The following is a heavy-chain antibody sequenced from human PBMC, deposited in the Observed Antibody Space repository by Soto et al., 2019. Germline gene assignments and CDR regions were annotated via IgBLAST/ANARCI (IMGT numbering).Heavy chain of an antibody. D-gene: IGHD2-15*01. J-gene: IGHJ4*02. CDR3: AKDQRIGGSRVAY. CDR1: GFSFKSHG. Sequence: QVQLVESGGGVVQPGRSLRLSCAVSGFSFKSHGMHWVRQAPGKGLEWVAFISYDGKDANYADSVTGRFTISRDNSKDALYLPMGSLRGEDTAVYFCAKDQRIGGSRVAYWGQGTLVTFSS. CDR2: ISYDGKDA. V-gene: IGHV3-30*18.